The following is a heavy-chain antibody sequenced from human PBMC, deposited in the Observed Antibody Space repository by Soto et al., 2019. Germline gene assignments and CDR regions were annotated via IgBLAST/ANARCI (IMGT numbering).Heavy chain of an antibody. V-gene: IGHV3-11*01. CDR1: GITLSDNY. Sequence: QVHLVASGGGLVKPGGSLRLSCVASGITLSDNYMTWIRQAPGKGLEWLSYISNSDYTTYYADSVKGRFTISRDNAKNSLDLQLNGLRVEDTAVYYCASGKWSLDYWGQGIRVTVSS. D-gene: IGHD2-8*01. CDR3: ASGKWSLDY. J-gene: IGHJ4*02. CDR2: ISNSDYTT.